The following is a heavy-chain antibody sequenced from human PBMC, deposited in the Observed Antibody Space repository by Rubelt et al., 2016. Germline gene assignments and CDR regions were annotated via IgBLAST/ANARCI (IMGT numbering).Heavy chain of an antibody. Sequence: EVQLVESGGGLVKPGGSLRLSCAASGFTFSSYWMSWVRQAPGKGLEWVSAISGSGGSTYYADSVKGRFTIARDNSKNTLYLQMNSLRAEDTAVYYCAKDRAPIGGGSYDYWGQGTLVTVSS. J-gene: IGHJ4*02. V-gene: IGHV3-23*04. CDR1: GFTFSSYW. CDR3: AKDRAPIGGGSYDY. CDR2: ISGSGGST. D-gene: IGHD1-26*01.